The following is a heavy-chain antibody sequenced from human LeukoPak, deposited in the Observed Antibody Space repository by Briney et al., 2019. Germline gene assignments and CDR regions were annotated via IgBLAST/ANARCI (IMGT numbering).Heavy chain of an antibody. J-gene: IGHJ4*02. CDR3: ARDGAPFDS. D-gene: IGHD4/OR15-4a*01. Sequence: GRSLRLSCAASGFTFSSYGMHWVRQAPGKGLEWVAVISYDGSNKYYADSVKGRFTISRDNSKNTLYLQMNSLRAEDTAVYYRARDGAPFDSWGQGTLVTVSS. V-gene: IGHV3-30*03. CDR1: GFTFSSYG. CDR2: ISYDGSNK.